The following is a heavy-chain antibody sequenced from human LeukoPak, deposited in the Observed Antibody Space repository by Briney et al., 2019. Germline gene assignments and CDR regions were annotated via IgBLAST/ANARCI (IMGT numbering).Heavy chain of an antibody. CDR2: ISSSGDYI. D-gene: IGHD5-12*01. CDR1: GFTFGAYS. V-gene: IGHV3-21*01. J-gene: IGHJ2*01. CDR3: ARSDIARSGDWFFDI. Sequence: GGSLRLSCAASGFTFGAYSMNWVRQAPGKGLDWVSSISSSGDYIHYSDSVKGRFAISRDNTKTSVFLQMNTLRVEDTAVYYCARSDIARSGDWFFDIWGRGTLVAVSS.